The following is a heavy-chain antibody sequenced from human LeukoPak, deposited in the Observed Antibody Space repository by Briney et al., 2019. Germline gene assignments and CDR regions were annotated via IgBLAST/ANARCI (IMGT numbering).Heavy chain of an antibody. CDR3: ARLHCSSTSCYLYIDY. D-gene: IGHD2-2*01. J-gene: IGHJ4*02. CDR1: GYSISSGYY. V-gene: IGHV4-38-2*01. Sequence: SETLSLTCAVSGYSISSGYYWGWIRQPPGKGLEGTGSIYHSGSTYYNPSLKSRVTISVDTSKNQFSLKLSSVTAADTAVYYCARLHCSSTSCYLYIDYWGQGTLVTVSS. CDR2: IYHSGST.